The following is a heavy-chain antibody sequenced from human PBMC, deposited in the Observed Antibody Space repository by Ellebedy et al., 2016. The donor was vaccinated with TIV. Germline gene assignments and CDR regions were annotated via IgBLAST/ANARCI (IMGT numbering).Heavy chain of an antibody. Sequence: GESLKISXAASGFTFSNFGMHWVRQAPGKGLEWVAVISYDGSNKFSADSVKGRFTISRDNSKNTLYLQMSSLRAEDTAVYYCGKDCPELVSHYSRGSYWPSTPDGFDFWGQGTMVTVSS. V-gene: IGHV3-30*18. CDR1: GFTFSNFG. J-gene: IGHJ3*01. CDR2: ISYDGSNK. D-gene: IGHD3-10*01. CDR3: GKDCPELVSHYSRGSYWPSTPDGFDF.